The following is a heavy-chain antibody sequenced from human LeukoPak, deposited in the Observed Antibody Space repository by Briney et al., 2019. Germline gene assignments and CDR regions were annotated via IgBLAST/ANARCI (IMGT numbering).Heavy chain of an antibody. CDR1: GGSFSGYY. CDR3: ARGAIDYDSSGYYSPDAFDI. J-gene: IGHJ3*02. Sequence: SQTLSLTCAVYGGSFSGYYWSWIRQPPGKGLEWIGEINHSGSTNYNPSLKTRVTISGDTSKNHFSLTLSSVTAADTDVYYCARGAIDYDSSGYYSPDAFDIWGQATMVSVSS. V-gene: IGHV4-34*01. CDR2: INHSGST. D-gene: IGHD3-22*01.